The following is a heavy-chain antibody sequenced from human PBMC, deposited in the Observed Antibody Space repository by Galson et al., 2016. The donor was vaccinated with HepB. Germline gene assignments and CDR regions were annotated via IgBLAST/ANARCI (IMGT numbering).Heavy chain of an antibody. V-gene: IGHV3-11*04. CDR2: ISSSRRTI. Sequence: SLRLSCAASGFTFSDYYMSWIRQAPGKGLEWLSYISSSRRTIHYADYVKGRFTISRDNAKNSLYLQMDSLRAEDTAVYYCARDGDTAMLTANYYFDYWGQGTLVTVSS. CDR1: GFTFSDYY. CDR3: ARDGDTAMLTANYYFDY. J-gene: IGHJ4*02. D-gene: IGHD5-18*01.